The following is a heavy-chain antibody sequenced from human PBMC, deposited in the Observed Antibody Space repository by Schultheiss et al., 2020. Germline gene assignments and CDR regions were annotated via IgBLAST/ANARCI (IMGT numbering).Heavy chain of an antibody. CDR3: ARVGIGDGYIYYYYYGMDV. CDR1: GFTFSSYW. V-gene: IGHV3-74*01. D-gene: IGHD5-24*01. Sequence: GGSLRLSCAASGFTFSSYWMHWVRQAPGKGLVWFSRINSDGSSTSYADSVKGRFTISRDNAKNTLYLQMNSLRAEDTAVYYCARVGIGDGYIYYYYYGMDVWGQGTTVTGAS. J-gene: IGHJ6*02. CDR2: INSDGSST.